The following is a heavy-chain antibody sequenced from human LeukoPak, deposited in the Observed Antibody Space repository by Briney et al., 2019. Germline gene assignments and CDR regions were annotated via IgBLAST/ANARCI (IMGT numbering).Heavy chain of an antibody. Sequence: PGGSLRLSCAASGFTFSSYEMNWVRQAPGKGLEWVSYISSSGSTVYYADSVKGRFTISRDNAKNSLYLQMNSLRAEDTAVYFCARARRYSSSWYCDYWGQGTLVTVSS. D-gene: IGHD6-13*01. CDR1: GFTFSSYE. J-gene: IGHJ4*02. CDR2: ISSSGSTV. CDR3: ARARRYSSSWYCDY. V-gene: IGHV3-48*03.